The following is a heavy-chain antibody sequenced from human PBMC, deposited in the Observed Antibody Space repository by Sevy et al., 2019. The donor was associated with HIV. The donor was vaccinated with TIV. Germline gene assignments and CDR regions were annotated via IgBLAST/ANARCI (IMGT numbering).Heavy chain of an antibody. CDR1: GGSISSSNYY. D-gene: IGHD3-3*01. CDR3: ARHVLLGSKYDYWSGRFGSGSYYFDY. Sequence: SETLSLTCGVSGGSISSSNYYWGWIRQPPGKGLEWIGIISYSGSTYSTPSLRSRVTMSVDTSKNQFSLKLTSVTVAETAGYYCARHVLLGSKYDYWSGRFGSGSYYFDYWGQGTLVTVSS. V-gene: IGHV4-39*01. J-gene: IGHJ4*02. CDR2: ISYSGST.